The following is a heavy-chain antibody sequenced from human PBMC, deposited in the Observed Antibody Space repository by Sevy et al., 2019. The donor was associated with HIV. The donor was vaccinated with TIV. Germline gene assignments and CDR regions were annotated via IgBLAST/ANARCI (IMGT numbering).Heavy chain of an antibody. D-gene: IGHD1-26*01. CDR2: ISSSSSSI. CDR3: ARAHPWERGYFDY. V-gene: IGHV3-48*04. Sequence: GGSLRLSRAASGFTFSSYSMNWVRQAPGKGLEWVSYISSSSSSIYYADSVKGRITISRDNAKNSLYLQMNSLRAEDTAVYYCARAHPWERGYFDYWGQGTLVTVSS. CDR1: GFTFSSYS. J-gene: IGHJ4*02.